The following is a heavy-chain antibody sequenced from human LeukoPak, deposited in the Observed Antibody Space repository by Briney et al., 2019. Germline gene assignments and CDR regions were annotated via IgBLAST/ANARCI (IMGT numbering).Heavy chain of an antibody. V-gene: IGHV1-58*01. CDR2: IIVGSGQT. Sequence: GASVKVSCKASGFTLIKSAVQWVRQARGQRLECVGWIIVGSGQTRYAQKFQERVTITRDMSTSTAFLELSSLRSEDSAVYYCAAGDTLVRGVIIPFAPWGQGTLVTVSS. J-gene: IGHJ5*02. D-gene: IGHD3-10*01. CDR1: GFTLIKSA. CDR3: AAGDTLVRGVIIPFAP.